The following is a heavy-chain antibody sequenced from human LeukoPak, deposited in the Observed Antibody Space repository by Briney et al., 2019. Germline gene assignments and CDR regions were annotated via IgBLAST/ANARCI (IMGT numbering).Heavy chain of an antibody. Sequence: RSGGSLRLSCAASGFTFDDYAMHWVRQAPGKGLEWVSGISWNSGSIGYADSVKGRFTISRDNAKNSLYLQMNSLRAEDVALYYCATITAAEDYWGQGTLVTVSS. V-gene: IGHV3-9*03. J-gene: IGHJ4*02. CDR3: ATITAAEDY. CDR1: GFTFDDYA. CDR2: ISWNSGSI. D-gene: IGHD6-13*01.